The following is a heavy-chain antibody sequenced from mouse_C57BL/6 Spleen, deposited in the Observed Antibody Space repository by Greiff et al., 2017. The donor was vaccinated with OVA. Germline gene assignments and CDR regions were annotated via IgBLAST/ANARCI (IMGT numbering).Heavy chain of an antibody. J-gene: IGHJ3*01. CDR3: ARHYDWAY. V-gene: IGHV1-82*01. CDR1: GYAFSSSW. CDR2: IYPGDGDT. Sequence: QVQLKQSGPELVKPGASVKISCKASGYAFSSSWMNWVKQRPGKGLEWIGRIYPGDGDTNYNGKFKGKATLTADKSSSTAYMQLSSLTSEDSAVYFCARHYDWAYWGQGTLVTVSA. D-gene: IGHD2-4*01.